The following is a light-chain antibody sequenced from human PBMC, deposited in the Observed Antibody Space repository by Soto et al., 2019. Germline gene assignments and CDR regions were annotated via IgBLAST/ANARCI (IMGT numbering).Light chain of an antibody. CDR1: QSVNSY. J-gene: IGKJ3*01. V-gene: IGKV3D-15*01. CDR2: DAS. CDR3: QQYNNWPPIT. Sequence: EVVLTQSPATLSLSPGERATLSCRASQSVNSYLAWYQQKPGQAPRLLIYDASIRATGIPARFSGSGSGTEFTLTISSLQSEDFAVYYCQQYNNWPPITFGPGTKVDIK.